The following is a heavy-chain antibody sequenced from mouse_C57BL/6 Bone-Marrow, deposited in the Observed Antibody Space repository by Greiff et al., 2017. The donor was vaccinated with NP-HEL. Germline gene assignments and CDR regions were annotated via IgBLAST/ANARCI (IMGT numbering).Heavy chain of an antibody. J-gene: IGHJ3*01. D-gene: IGHD2-5*01. CDR1: GYSITSGSY. Sequence: DVQLVESGPGLVKPSQSLSLTCSVTGYSITSGSYWNWIRHFPGNKLEWMGYISYDGSNNYNPSLKNRTSITRDPSKNPFFLKLNSVTTEDTATYYCAGYSNYVAWFAYWGQGTLVTVSA. CDR2: ISYDGSN. CDR3: AGYSNYVAWFAY. V-gene: IGHV3-6*01.